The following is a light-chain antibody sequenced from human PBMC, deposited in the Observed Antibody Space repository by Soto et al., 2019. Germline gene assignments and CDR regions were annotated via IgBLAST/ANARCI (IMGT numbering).Light chain of an antibody. CDR3: GTWDSSLSAGNV. J-gene: IGLJ1*01. CDR1: SSNIGNNY. Sequence: QSVLTQPPSVSAAPGQKVTISCSGSSSNIGNNYVSWYQQLPGTAPKLLIYDNNKRPSGIPDRFSGSKSGTSATLGITGLQTGDEADYYCGTWDSSLSAGNVFGTGTPLTVL. CDR2: DNN. V-gene: IGLV1-51*01.